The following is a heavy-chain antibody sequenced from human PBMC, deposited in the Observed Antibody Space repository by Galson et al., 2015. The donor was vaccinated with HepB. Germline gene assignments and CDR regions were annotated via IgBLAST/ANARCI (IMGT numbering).Heavy chain of an antibody. Sequence: SLRLSCAASGFTFSDSWMSWVRQAPGKGLEWVANIKRDGSEKNYVDSVKGRFTNSRDNAKNSLYLQMNSVRADDTAVYYCARYQSVRYWGQGTLVTVSS. D-gene: IGHD2-2*01. V-gene: IGHV3-7*01. CDR1: GFTFSDSW. CDR2: IKRDGSEK. CDR3: ARYQSVRY. J-gene: IGHJ4*02.